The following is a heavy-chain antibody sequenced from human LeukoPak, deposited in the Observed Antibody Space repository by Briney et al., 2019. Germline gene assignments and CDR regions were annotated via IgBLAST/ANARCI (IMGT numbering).Heavy chain of an antibody. V-gene: IGHV3-9*01. Sequence: GGSLRLSCAASGFTFDDYAMHWARQAPGKGLEWVSGITWNSDIIRYADSVKGRFSISRDNAKNSLYLQMNSLRADDTALYYCAKDNPIEEVPGLGPGHWGQGTLVTVSS. J-gene: IGHJ4*02. D-gene: IGHD2-2*01. CDR2: ITWNSDII. CDR1: GFTFDDYA. CDR3: AKDNPIEEVPGLGPGH.